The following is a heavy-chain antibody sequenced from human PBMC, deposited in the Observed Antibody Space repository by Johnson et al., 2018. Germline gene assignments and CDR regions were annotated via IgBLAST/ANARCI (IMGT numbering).Heavy chain of an antibody. CDR1: GFTFSSYG. D-gene: IGHD3-22*01. Sequence: VQLVETGGSVVQXGRSLRLSCTASGFTFSSYGMHWVRQAPGKGLEWVASISSDGSNKNYAESVKDRFTISRDNSKNSLFLQMNSLRAEDTAVYYCAKAGYYDSSCYYYYFQHWGQGTLVTVSS. CDR3: AKAGYYDSSCYYYYFQH. J-gene: IGHJ1*01. V-gene: IGHV3-30*18. CDR2: ISSDGSNK.